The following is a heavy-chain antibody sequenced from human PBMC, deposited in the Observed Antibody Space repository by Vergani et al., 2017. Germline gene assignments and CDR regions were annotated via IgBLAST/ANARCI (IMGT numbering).Heavy chain of an antibody. CDR3: VYRKTKCGTTGCFYPFYYYYYIDV. J-gene: IGHJ6*03. CDR2: LYWNDDQ. CDR1: GFSLNTRGVS. Sequence: QITLKESGPTLVKPTQTLTLTCTFSGFSLNTRGVSVAWIRQPPGKALDWLALLYWNDDQHYSPSLNNRVTITKDTAKNQVVLTMTNMDYVDTGTYYCVYRKTKCGTTGCFYPFYYYYYIDVGGKGTTLTVSS. V-gene: IGHV2-5*04. D-gene: IGHD1-7*01.